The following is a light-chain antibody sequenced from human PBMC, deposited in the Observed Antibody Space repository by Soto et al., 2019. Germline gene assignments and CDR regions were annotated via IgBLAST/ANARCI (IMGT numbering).Light chain of an antibody. V-gene: IGKV3-15*01. CDR2: DAS. CDR3: QQYNRWPLT. CDR1: QGIGST. Sequence: MTQSPSSLSASVGDRVTISCRASQGIGSTLAWYQQKPGQTPRLLIYDASTRATGISGSFSGSGSGTEFTLTISSLQSEDFAVYYCQQYNRWPLTFGGGTKVDIK. J-gene: IGKJ4*01.